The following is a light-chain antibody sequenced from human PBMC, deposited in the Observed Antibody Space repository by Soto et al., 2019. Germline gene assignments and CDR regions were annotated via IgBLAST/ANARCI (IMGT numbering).Light chain of an antibody. CDR3: QTADSSANYV. J-gene: IGLJ1*01. V-gene: IGLV3-25*03. CDR2: KDT. CDR1: ALPKQY. Sequence: SYELTQPPSVSVSPGETARITCSGDALPKQYSYWYQQRPGQAPVVIIYKDTERPSGIPERFSASTSGTAATLTITGVQAEDEADYYCQTADSSANYVFGPGTKLTVL.